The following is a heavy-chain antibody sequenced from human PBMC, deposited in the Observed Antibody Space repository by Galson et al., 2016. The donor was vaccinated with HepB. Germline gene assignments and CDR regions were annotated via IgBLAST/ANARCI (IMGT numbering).Heavy chain of an antibody. CDR2: IDPNDGVT. J-gene: IGHJ5*01. V-gene: IGHV1-46*01. CDR1: GYSFRSYY. Sequence: SVKVSCKASGYSFRSYYIHWVRQVPGQGLEWTGIIDPNDGVTNYTQKLQGRVTMTRDTSTNTLYLELSSLKFEDTAIYYCAREDWLDSWGQGTLVTVSS. CDR3: AREDWLDS.